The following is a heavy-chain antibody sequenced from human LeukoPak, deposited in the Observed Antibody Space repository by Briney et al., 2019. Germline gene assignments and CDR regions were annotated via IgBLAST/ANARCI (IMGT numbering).Heavy chain of an antibody. D-gene: IGHD6-19*01. V-gene: IGHV3-11*04. Sequence: GSLRLSCAASGFTFSDYYMSWIRQAPGKGLEWVSYISSSGSTIYYADSVKGRFTISRDNAKNSLYLQMNSLRAEDTAVYYCASRIAVAGTGDAFDVWGQGTMVTVSS. CDR3: ASRIAVAGTGDAFDV. CDR2: ISSSGSTI. J-gene: IGHJ3*01. CDR1: GFTFSDYY.